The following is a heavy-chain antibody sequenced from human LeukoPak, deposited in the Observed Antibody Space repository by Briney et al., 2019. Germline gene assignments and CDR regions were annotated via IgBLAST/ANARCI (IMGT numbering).Heavy chain of an antibody. J-gene: IGHJ3*02. CDR2: IKQDGSEK. Sequence: GGSLRLSCAASGFTFSSYWMSWVRQAPGKGLEWVANIKQDGSEKYYVDSVKGRFTISRDNAKNSLYLQMNSLRAEGTAVYYCARKRTAKAFDIWGQGTMVTVSS. D-gene: IGHD2-21*02. CDR1: GFTFSSYW. V-gene: IGHV3-7*01. CDR3: ARKRTAKAFDI.